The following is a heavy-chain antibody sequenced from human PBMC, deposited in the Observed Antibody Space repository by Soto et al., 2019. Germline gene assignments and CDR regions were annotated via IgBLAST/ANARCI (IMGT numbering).Heavy chain of an antibody. CDR2: IYYSGST. Sequence: TLSLTCTVSGGSISSYYWSWIRQPPGKGLEWIGYIYYSGSTYYNPSLKSRVTISVDTSKKQFSLKLSSVTAADTAVYYCARHWLQSWFDPWGQGTLVTVSS. D-gene: IGHD4-4*01. V-gene: IGHV4-59*04. CDR3: ARHWLQSWFDP. J-gene: IGHJ5*02. CDR1: GGSISSYY.